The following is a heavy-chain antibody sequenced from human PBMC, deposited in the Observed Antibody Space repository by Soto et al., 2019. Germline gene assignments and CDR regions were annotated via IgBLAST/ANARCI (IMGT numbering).Heavy chain of an antibody. CDR1: GGSISSSSYY. CDR2: IYYSGST. D-gene: IGHD3-10*01. J-gene: IGHJ5*02. V-gene: IGHV4-39*01. Sequence: SETLSLTCTVSGGSISSSSYYWGWIRQPPGKGLEWIGSIYYSGSTYYNPSLKSRVTISVDTSKNQFSLKLSSVTAAGTAVYYCARLKLWFGELKPNWFDPWGQGTLVTVSS. CDR3: ARLKLWFGELKPNWFDP.